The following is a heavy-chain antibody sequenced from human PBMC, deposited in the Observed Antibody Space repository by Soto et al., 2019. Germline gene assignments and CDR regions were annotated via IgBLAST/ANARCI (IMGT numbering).Heavy chain of an antibody. V-gene: IGHV2-26*01. CDR1: GFSLSNARMG. D-gene: IGHD6-13*01. Sequence: QVTLKESGPVLVKPTETLTLTCTVSGFSLSNARMGVSWIRQPPGKALEWLAHIFSNDEKSYSTSLRTRLIISKDTSKSHVVLTVTNMDPVDTATYYCERMAAGSSWYGNAFDIWGQGTMVTVSS. CDR3: ERMAAGSSWYGNAFDI. J-gene: IGHJ3*02. CDR2: IFSNDEK.